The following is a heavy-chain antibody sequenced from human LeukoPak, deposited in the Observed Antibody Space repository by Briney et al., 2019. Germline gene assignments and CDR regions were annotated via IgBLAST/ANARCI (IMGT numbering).Heavy chain of an antibody. D-gene: IGHD6-13*01. CDR2: ISSSSSYT. J-gene: IGHJ4*02. V-gene: IGHV3-11*05. Sequence: GGSLRLSCAASGFTFSDYYMSWIRQAPGKGLEWVSYISSSSSYTNYADSVKGRFTISRDNAKNSLYLQMNSLRAEDTAVCYCARVIAAAGLTFDYWGQGTLVTVSS. CDR3: ARVIAAAGLTFDY. CDR1: GFTFSDYY.